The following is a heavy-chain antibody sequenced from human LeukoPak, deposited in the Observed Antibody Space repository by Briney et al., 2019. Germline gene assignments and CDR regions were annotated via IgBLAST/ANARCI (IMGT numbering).Heavy chain of an antibody. CDR3: ARPNRLGYFDY. CDR2: IYYSGST. V-gene: IGHV4-59*08. D-gene: IGHD3-16*01. CDR1: GGSISSYY. Sequence: SETLSLTCTVSGGSISSYYWSWIRQPPGKGLEWIGYIYYSGSTNYNPSLKSRVTISVDTSKNQFSLKLSSVTAADTAVYYCARPNRLGYFDYWGQGTLVTVSS. J-gene: IGHJ4*02.